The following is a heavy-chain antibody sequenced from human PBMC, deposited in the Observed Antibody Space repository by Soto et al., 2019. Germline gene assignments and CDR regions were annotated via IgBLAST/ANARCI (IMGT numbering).Heavy chain of an antibody. CDR3: ASRGDMIPAFDI. CDR2: IYYSGST. Sequence: SETLSLTCTVSVGSISSCGYYWSWIRQHPGKGLEWIGYIYYSGSTYYNPSLKSRVTISVDTSKNQFSLKLSSVTAADTAVYYCASRGDMIPAFDIWGQGTMVTVSS. J-gene: IGHJ3*02. D-gene: IGHD3-3*01. V-gene: IGHV4-31*03. CDR1: VGSISSCGYY.